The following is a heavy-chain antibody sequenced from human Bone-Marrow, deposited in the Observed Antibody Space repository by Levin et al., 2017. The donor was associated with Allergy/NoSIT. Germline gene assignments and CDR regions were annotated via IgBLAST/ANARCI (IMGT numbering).Heavy chain of an antibody. V-gene: IGHV1-69*04. CDR3: ARDEYSSSWYWYFDL. CDR1: GGTFSSYA. D-gene: IGHD6-13*01. J-gene: IGHJ2*01. CDR2: IIPILGIA. Sequence: ASVKVSCKASGGTFSSYAISWVRQAPGQGLEWMGRIIPILGIANYAQKFQGRVTITADKSTSTAYMELSSLRSEDTAVYYCARDEYSSSWYWYFDLWGRGTLVTVSS.